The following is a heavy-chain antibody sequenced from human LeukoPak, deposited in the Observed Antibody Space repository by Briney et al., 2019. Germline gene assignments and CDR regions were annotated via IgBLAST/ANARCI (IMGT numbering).Heavy chain of an antibody. CDR2: IYYSGST. J-gene: IGHJ4*02. CDR3: ARRRQGYFDY. V-gene: IGHV4-59*12. Sequence: SETLSLTCTVSGGSIRSYYWSWIRQPPGKGLEWIGYIYYSGSTNYNPSLKSRVTISVDTSKNQFSLKLSSVTAADTAVYYCARRRQGYFDYWGQGTLVTVSS. CDR1: GGSIRSYY.